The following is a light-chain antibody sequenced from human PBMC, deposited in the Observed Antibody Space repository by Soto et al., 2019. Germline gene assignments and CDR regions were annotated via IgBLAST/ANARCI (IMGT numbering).Light chain of an antibody. Sequence: EIVMTQSPATLSVSPWERATLSCRASQSVSNNLAWYQQRPGQAPRLLIYGASTRATGIPARFSGSGSGTDFTLTISSLQSEDFAVYYCQQYNNWPPYTFGQGTKLEIK. CDR2: GAS. CDR3: QQYNNWPPYT. V-gene: IGKV3-15*01. J-gene: IGKJ2*01. CDR1: QSVSNN.